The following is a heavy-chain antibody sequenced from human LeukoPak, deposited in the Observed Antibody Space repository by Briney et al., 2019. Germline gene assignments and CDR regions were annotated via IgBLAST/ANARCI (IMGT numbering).Heavy chain of an antibody. D-gene: IGHD2-2*01. CDR2: IWYDGINK. V-gene: IGHV3-33*01. J-gene: IGHJ3*02. CDR3: ARGAMTERTFDI. Sequence: GGSLRPSCATSGFTFSNYAMHWVRQAPGKGLEWVAVIWYDGINKYYADSVKGRFTISRDNSKNTLSVQMNSLRVEDTAVYYCARGAMTERTFDIWGQGTKVTVSS. CDR1: GFTFSNYA.